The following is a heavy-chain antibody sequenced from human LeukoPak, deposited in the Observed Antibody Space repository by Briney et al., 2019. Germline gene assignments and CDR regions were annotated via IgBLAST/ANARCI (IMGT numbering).Heavy chain of an antibody. CDR1: GFAFHNYA. J-gene: IGHJ6*02. CDR3: AKHTGGNGAYCYAMDV. CDR2: INWNSDTK. Sequence: GGSLRLSCVGSGFAFHNYAMTWVRRPPGKGLEWVSAINWNSDTKAYADSVKGRFTISRDRARNSLYLQMDSLRPEDTALYYCAKHTGGNGAYCYAMDVWGQGTSVTVSS. V-gene: IGHV3-9*01. D-gene: IGHD4-23*01.